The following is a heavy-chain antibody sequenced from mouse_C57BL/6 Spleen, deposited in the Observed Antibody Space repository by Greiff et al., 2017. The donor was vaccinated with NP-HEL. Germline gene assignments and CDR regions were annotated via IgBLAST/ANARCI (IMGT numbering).Heavy chain of an antibody. CDR3: ARRDYGSRGGTGAMDY. J-gene: IGHJ4*01. Sequence: EVKLMESGPELVKPGASVKMSCKASGYTFTDYNMHWVKQSHGKSLEWIGYINPNNGGTSYNQKFKGKATLTVNKSSSTAYMELRSLTSEDSAVYYCARRDYGSRGGTGAMDYWGQGTSVTVSS. D-gene: IGHD1-1*01. V-gene: IGHV1-22*01. CDR2: INPNNGGT. CDR1: GYTFTDYN.